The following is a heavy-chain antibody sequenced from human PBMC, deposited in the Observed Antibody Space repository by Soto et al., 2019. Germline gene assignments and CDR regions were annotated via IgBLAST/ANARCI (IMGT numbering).Heavy chain of an antibody. J-gene: IGHJ3*02. CDR1: GFTFRDYA. CDR2: VSGSLDSA. D-gene: IGHD3-10*01. V-gene: IGHV3-23*01. Sequence: EVQLLESGGALGQPGGSLRLSCEVSGFTFRDYAMSWVRQAPGKGLEWVSTVSGSLDSAYYSDAVKGRFTVSRDHSRNFLYLQMDSLRAEDTGVYYCAKDSGLPGDFGILIHAFDIWGQGTLVTVSS. CDR3: AKDSGLPGDFGILIHAFDI.